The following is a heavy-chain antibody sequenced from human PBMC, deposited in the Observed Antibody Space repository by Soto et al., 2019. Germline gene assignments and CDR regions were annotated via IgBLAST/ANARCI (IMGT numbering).Heavy chain of an antibody. J-gene: IGHJ5*02. Sequence: SVKVSCKASGGKFSSYPISWVRQAPGQGLEWMGGIIPFFSTANYAQKFQGRVTITADESTSTAHMELSSLRSEDTAVYYCASNPPPYCISTSCFGNWFDPWGQGTLVTVSS. CDR1: GGKFSSYP. V-gene: IGHV1-69*13. CDR2: IIPFFSTA. CDR3: ASNPPPYCISTSCFGNWFDP. D-gene: IGHD2-2*01.